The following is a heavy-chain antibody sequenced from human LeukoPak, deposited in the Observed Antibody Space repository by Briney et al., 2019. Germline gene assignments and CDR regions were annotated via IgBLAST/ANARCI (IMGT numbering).Heavy chain of an antibody. V-gene: IGHV1-46*01. CDR3: ARVKLTYSSGWYPYGGWFDP. Sequence: GASVTVSCKASGYTFTSYYMHWVRQAPGQGLEWMGIINPSGGSTSYAQKFQGRVTMTRDTSTSTVYMELSSLRSEDTAVYYCARVKLTYSSGWYPYGGWFDPWGQGTLVTVSS. CDR2: INPSGGST. CDR1: GYTFTSYY. D-gene: IGHD6-19*01. J-gene: IGHJ5*02.